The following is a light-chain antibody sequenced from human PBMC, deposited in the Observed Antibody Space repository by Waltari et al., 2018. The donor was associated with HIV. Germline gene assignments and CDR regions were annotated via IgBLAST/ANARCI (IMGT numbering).Light chain of an antibody. CDR1: DYNIGAGYD. V-gene: IGLV1-40*01. CDR3: QSYDNILSGWV. Sequence: QSVLTQPPSVSGAPGQRVTVSCTVRDYNIGAGYDVSWYQPPLGTAPKLLIFATDTRPSWVPDRVSGSKSGTSASLAITGLQAEDEADYYCQSYDNILSGWVFGGGTKLTV. J-gene: IGLJ3*02. CDR2: ATD.